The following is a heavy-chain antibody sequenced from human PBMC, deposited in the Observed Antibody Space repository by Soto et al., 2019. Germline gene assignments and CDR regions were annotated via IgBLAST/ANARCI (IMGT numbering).Heavy chain of an antibody. J-gene: IGHJ6*02. D-gene: IGHD6-19*01. CDR3: ARGEIAVASYYYYGMDV. CDR2: IYYSGST. CDR1: GGSISSGGYY. Sequence: SETLSLTCTVSGGSISSGGYYWSWIRQHPGKGLEWIGYIYYSGSTYYNPSLKSRVTISVDTSKNQFSLKLSSVTAADTAVYYCARGEIAVASYYYYGMDVWGQGTTVTVSS. V-gene: IGHV4-31*03.